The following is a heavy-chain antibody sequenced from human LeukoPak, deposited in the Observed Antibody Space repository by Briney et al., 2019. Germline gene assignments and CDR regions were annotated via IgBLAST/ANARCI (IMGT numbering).Heavy chain of an antibody. CDR3: AKDLSYGSNWFDP. CDR2: IWYDGSKK. Sequence: GGSLRLSCAASGFTFSSHGMHWVRQAPGKGLEWVALIWYDGSKKNYEDSVKGRFTISRDDSKSTLYLQINSLRAEDTAVYHCAKDLSYGSNWFDPWGQGTLVTVSS. CDR1: GFTFSSHG. J-gene: IGHJ5*02. V-gene: IGHV3-33*06. D-gene: IGHD5-18*01.